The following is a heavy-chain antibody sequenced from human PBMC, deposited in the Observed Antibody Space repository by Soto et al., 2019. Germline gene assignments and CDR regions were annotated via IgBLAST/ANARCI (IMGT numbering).Heavy chain of an antibody. D-gene: IGHD1-1*01. CDR3: AKDRRWWGWNDPLFDY. J-gene: IGHJ4*02. Sequence: EVQLVESGGGLVQPGRSLRLSCAASGFTFDDYAMHWVRQAPGKGLEWVSGISWNSGSIGYADSVKGRFTISRDNAKNSLYMQMNSLRAEDTALYYCAKDRRWWGWNDPLFDYWGQGTLVTVSS. V-gene: IGHV3-9*01. CDR1: GFTFDDYA. CDR2: ISWNSGSI.